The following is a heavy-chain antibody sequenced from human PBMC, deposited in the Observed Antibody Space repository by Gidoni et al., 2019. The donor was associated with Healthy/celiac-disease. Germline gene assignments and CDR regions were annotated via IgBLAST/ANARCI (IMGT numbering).Heavy chain of an antibody. D-gene: IGHD6-19*01. Sequence: QVQLVESGGGVVQPGRSLRLSCAASGFPFSSYGMHWVRQAPGKGLEWVAVISYDGSNKYYADSVKGRFTISRDNSKNTLYLQMNSLRAEDTAVYYCAKDNSGWYGALDYWGQGTLVTVSS. CDR2: ISYDGSNK. J-gene: IGHJ4*02. V-gene: IGHV3-30*18. CDR1: GFPFSSYG. CDR3: AKDNSGWYGALDY.